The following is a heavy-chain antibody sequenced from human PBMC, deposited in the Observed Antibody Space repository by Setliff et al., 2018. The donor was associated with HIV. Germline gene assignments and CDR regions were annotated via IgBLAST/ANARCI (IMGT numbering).Heavy chain of an antibody. CDR1: ENTFTRYW. J-gene: IGHJ3*01. CDR3: ARQRDPDGYSGDAFDV. Sequence: PGESLKISCKGSENTFTRYWIGWVRQMPGKGLEWMGIIYAGDSDTRYSPSFQGQVTISADKSISTAYLQWSSLKASDTAMYYCARQRDPDGYSGDAFDVWGQGTMVTVSS. CDR2: IYAGDSDT. V-gene: IGHV5-51*01. D-gene: IGHD3-22*01.